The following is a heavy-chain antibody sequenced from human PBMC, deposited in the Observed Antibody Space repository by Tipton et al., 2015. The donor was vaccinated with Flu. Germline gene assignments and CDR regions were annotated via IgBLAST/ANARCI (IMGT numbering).Heavy chain of an antibody. D-gene: IGHD3-10*02. J-gene: IGHJ4*02. CDR3: ARHTGDSVRGVVDY. CDR1: GDSIANDYY. Sequence: TLSLTCSVSGDSIANDYYWGWIRQPPGKGLEWIGNLHHTGNTYYNPSPRSRVTILVDRSKNQFSLKLSSVTAADTAVYYCARHTGDSVRGVVDYWGQGILVTVSS. V-gene: IGHV4-38-2*01. CDR2: LHHTGNT.